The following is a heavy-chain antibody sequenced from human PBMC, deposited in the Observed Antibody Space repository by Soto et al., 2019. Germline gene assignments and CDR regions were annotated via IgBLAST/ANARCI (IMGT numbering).Heavy chain of an antibody. J-gene: IGHJ4*02. V-gene: IGHV3-11*06. CDR2: IDGSSDYT. CDR1: GFLFTDYY. Sequence: GGSLRLSCTASGFLFTDYYMSWIRQPPGKGLEWLAYIDGSSDYTNSADSVKGRFTISRDNAKNSVFLQMNNLRADDTADYYCARDLRFSSTNYFDFWGRGTLVTVYS. CDR3: ARDLRFSSTNYFDF. D-gene: IGHD2-8*01.